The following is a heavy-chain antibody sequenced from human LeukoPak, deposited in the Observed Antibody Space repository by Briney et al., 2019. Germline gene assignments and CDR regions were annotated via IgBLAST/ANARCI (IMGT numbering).Heavy chain of an antibody. V-gene: IGHV3-21*01. CDR3: ARSAYYDSSGYPSGAFDI. D-gene: IGHD3-22*01. Sequence: GGSLRLSCAASGFTFSSYSMNWVRQAPGKGLEWVSSISSSSSYIYYADSVKGRFTISRDNAKNSLYLQMNSLRAEDTAVYYCARSAYYDSSGYPSGAFDIWGQGTMVTVSS. CDR1: GFTFSSYS. J-gene: IGHJ3*02. CDR2: ISSSSSYI.